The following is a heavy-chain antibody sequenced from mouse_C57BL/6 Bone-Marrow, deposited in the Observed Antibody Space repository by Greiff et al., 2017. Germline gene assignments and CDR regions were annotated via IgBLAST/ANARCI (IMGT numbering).Heavy chain of an antibody. CDR3: ARWLLRGFAY. CDR2: IYPGDGDT. D-gene: IGHD2-3*01. J-gene: IGHJ3*01. V-gene: IGHV1-82*01. CDR1: GYAFSGSW. Sequence: QVQLKESGPELVKPGASVKISCKASGYAFSGSWMNWVKQRPGKGLEWIGRIYPGDGDTNYNGKFKGKATLTADKSSSTAYMQLSSLTSEDSAVYFCARWLLRGFAYWGQGTLVTVSA.